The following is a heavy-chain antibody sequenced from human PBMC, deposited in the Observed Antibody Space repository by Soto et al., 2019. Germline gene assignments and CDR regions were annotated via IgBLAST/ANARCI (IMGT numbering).Heavy chain of an antibody. Sequence: EVQLVESGGGLVQPGRSLRLSCAASGFTFDDYAMHWVRQAPGKGLEWVSGISWNSGSIGYADSVKGRFTISRDNAKNSLYLQMNSLRAEDTALYYCAKDISLNDYGDFDIWGQGTMVTVSS. V-gene: IGHV3-9*01. CDR1: GFTFDDYA. J-gene: IGHJ3*02. CDR3: AKDISLNDYGDFDI. D-gene: IGHD4-17*01. CDR2: ISWNSGSI.